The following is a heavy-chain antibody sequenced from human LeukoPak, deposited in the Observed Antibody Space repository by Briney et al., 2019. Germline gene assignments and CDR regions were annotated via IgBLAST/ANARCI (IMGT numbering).Heavy chain of an antibody. D-gene: IGHD3-3*01. CDR3: ARGSRITIFGVVTFLGY. J-gene: IGHJ4*02. CDR2: ISSSSSYI. V-gene: IGHV3-21*01. Sequence: GGSLRLSCAASGFTFSSYAMNWVRQAPGKGLEWVSSISSSSSYIYYADSVKGRFTISRDNAKNSLYLQMNSLRAEDTAVYYCARGSRITIFGVVTFLGYWGQGTLVTVSS. CDR1: GFTFSSYA.